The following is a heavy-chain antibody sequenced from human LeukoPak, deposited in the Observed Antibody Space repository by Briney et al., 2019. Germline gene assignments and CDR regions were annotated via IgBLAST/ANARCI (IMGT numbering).Heavy chain of an antibody. CDR3: ASHTSPLPDAFDI. CDR1: GFTFSDLY. V-gene: IGHV3-11*04. Sequence: GGSLRLSCAASGFTFSDLYMTWVRQAPGKGLECVSYISSSGSHIYYADSVKGRFTISRDNVKKSLYLQMNSLRAEDTAVYHCASHTSPLPDAFDIWGQGTMVTVSS. CDR2: ISSSGSHI. J-gene: IGHJ3*02.